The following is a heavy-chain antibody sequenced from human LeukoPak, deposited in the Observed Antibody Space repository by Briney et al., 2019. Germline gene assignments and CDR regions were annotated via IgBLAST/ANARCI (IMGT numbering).Heavy chain of an antibody. CDR1: GSSISSGEYY. CDR2: IYYNRST. CDR3: ARDLLDTSMVHYWYFDL. Sequence: SETLSLTCTVSGSSISSGEYYWSWIRQHPGKGLEWIGYIYYNRSTYYNPSLKSRVTISVDTSKNQFSLKLSSVTAAYTAVYYCARDLLDTSMVHYWYFDLWGRGTLVTVSS. V-gene: IGHV4-31*03. J-gene: IGHJ2*01. D-gene: IGHD5-18*01.